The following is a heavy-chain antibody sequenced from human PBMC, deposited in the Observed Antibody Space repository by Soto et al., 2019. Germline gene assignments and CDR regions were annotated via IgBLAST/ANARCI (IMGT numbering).Heavy chain of an antibody. J-gene: IGHJ5*02. Sequence: SETLSLTCTVSGGSISSSSYSWSWIRQPPGKGLEWIGCIYYSGSTYYNPSLKSRVTISVDRSKNQFSLKLTSVTAADTAVYYCARVPGPWGHGTLVTVSS. CDR1: GGSISSSSYS. V-gene: IGHV4-39*07. D-gene: IGHD3-10*01. CDR2: IYYSGST. CDR3: ARVPGP.